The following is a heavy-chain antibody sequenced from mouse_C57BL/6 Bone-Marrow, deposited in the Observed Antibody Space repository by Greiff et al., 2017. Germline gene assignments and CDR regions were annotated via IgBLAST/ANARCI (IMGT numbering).Heavy chain of an antibody. CDR2: INYDGSST. V-gene: IGHV5-16*01. CDR1: GFTFSDYY. J-gene: IGHJ2*01. Sequence: EVQVVVSEGGLVQPGSSMKLSCTASGFTFSDYYMAWVRQVPEKGLEWVANINYDGSSTYYLDSLKSRFIISRDNAKNILYLQMSSLKSEYTATYYCARDHYFDDWGQGTTLTVSS. CDR3: ARDHYFDD.